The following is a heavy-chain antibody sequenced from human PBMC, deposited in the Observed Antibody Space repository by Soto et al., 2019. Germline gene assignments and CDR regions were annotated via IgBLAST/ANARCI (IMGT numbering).Heavy chain of an antibody. J-gene: IGHJ4*02. Sequence: ASVKVSCKASGYTFTSYGISWVRQAPGRGLEWMGWINPYNGNTKYAQKLQGRVTMTTDTSTSTAYMELRSLRSDDTAVYYCARDAAVGLFDYWGQGTLVTVSS. V-gene: IGHV1-18*01. D-gene: IGHD1-26*01. CDR1: GYTFTSYG. CDR2: INPYNGNT. CDR3: ARDAAVGLFDY.